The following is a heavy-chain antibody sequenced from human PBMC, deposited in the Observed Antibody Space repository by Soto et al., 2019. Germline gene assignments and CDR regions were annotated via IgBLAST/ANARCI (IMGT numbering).Heavy chain of an antibody. CDR3: AKEEGEQATFWFYNYGLDV. Sequence: QLVESGGGVVQPGRSLRLSCAASGFTFSNCGMPWVRQAPGKGLEWVALISFDGRNIFYADSVKGRFTISRDNSKNTLYLQMNGLRPEETAVYYCAKEEGEQATFWFYNYGLDVWGQGTTVTVSS. CDR1: GFTFSNCG. J-gene: IGHJ6*02. D-gene: IGHD1-26*01. V-gene: IGHV3-30*18. CDR2: ISFDGRNI.